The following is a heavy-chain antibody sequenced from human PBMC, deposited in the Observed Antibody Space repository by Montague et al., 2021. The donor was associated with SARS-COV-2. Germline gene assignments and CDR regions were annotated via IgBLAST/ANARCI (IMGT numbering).Heavy chain of an antibody. CDR3: ARTGYSSGWHSFDY. V-gene: IGHV4-39*07. Sequence: SETLSLTCTVSGGSISSSSYYWGWIRQPPGKGLEWIGSIYYSGSTYYNPSLKSRVIISVDKSKNQFSLKLSSVTAADTAVYYCARTGYSSGWHSFDYWGQGTLVTVSS. CDR1: GGSISSSSYY. J-gene: IGHJ4*02. D-gene: IGHD6-19*01. CDR2: IYYSGST.